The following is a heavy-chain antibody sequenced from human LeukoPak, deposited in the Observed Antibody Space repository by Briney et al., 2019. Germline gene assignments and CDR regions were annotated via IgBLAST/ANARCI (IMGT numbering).Heavy chain of an antibody. Sequence: SRGSLRLSCAASGFTVSSNYMSWVRQAPGKGLEWVSVIYSGGSTYYADSVKGRFTISRDNSKNTLYLQINSLRAEDTPVYNCAGGGAKTPFDYWGEGTLVTASS. CDR2: IYSGGST. D-gene: IGHD3-16*01. CDR3: AGGGAKTPFDY. V-gene: IGHV3-53*01. CDR1: GFTVSSNY. J-gene: IGHJ4*01.